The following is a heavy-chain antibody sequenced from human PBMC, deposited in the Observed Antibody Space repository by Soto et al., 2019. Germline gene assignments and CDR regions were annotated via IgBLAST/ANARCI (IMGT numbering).Heavy chain of an antibody. CDR2: IIPIFGTA. CDR3: ARGKPYYYCMDV. CDR1: GGTFSSYA. Sequence: QVQLVQSGAEVKKPGSSVKVSCKASGGTFSSYAISWVRQAPGQGLEWMGGIIPIFGTANYAQKFQGRVTITADESTSTSYMELSRLGSEDTAVYYCARGKPYYYCMDVWGQGTTVTVSS. V-gene: IGHV1-69*01. J-gene: IGHJ6*02.